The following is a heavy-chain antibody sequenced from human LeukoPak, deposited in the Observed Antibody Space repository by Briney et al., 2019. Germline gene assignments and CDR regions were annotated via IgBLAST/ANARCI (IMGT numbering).Heavy chain of an antibody. J-gene: IGHJ4*02. CDR2: ISGSGGST. D-gene: IGHD6-19*01. CDR3: ARDESTIAVAGTVTFDY. CDR1: GFTFSSYS. V-gene: IGHV3-23*01. Sequence: GGSLRLSCAASGFTFSSYSMNWVRQAPGKGLEWVSAISGSGGSTYYADSVKGRFTISRDNAKNTLYLQMNSLRAEDTAVYYCARDESTIAVAGTVTFDYWGQGTLVTVSS.